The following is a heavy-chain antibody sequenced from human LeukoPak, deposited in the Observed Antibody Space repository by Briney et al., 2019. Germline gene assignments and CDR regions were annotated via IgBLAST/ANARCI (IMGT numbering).Heavy chain of an antibody. CDR2: ISAYNGNT. Sequence: RASVEVSCKASGYTFTSYGISWVRQAPGQGLEWMGWISAYNGNTNYAQKLQGRVTMTTDTSTSTAYMELRSLRSDDTAVYYCARDRCSSTSCYLDYWGQGTLVTVSS. J-gene: IGHJ4*02. CDR3: ARDRCSSTSCYLDY. V-gene: IGHV1-18*04. D-gene: IGHD2-2*01. CDR1: GYTFTSYG.